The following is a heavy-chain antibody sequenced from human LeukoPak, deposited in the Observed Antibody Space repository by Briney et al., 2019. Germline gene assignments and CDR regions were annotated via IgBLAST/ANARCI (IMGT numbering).Heavy chain of an antibody. CDR2: IGTMGGST. CDR3: AKGGWTLPFDP. V-gene: IGHV3-23*01. D-gene: IGHD3/OR15-3a*01. Sequence: GGSLRLSCAASGFTFSNFAMSWVRQAPGQGLEWVSTIGTMGGSTTYADSVRGRFTISRDNSKNTLSLHMNSLRSEDTGVYYCAKGGWTLPFDPWGQGTLVTVSS. J-gene: IGHJ5*02. CDR1: GFTFSNFA.